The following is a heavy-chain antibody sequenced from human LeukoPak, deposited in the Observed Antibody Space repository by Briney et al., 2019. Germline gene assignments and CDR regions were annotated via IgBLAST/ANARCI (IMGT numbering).Heavy chain of an antibody. CDR1: GFTFSNFW. Sequence: GESLRLSCTASGFTFSNFWMGWVRQAPGKGLEWVAVISYDGHNEYYGDSVKGRFTISRDNSKNTVFLQMNSLRAEDTAVYYCAKGVGYGGMDVWGQGTSVTVSS. V-gene: IGHV3-30*18. J-gene: IGHJ6*02. CDR2: ISYDGHNE. D-gene: IGHD2-8*01. CDR3: AKGVGYGGMDV.